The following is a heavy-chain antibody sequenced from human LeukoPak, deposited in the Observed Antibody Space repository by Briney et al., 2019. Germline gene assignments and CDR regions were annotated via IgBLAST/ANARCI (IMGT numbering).Heavy chain of an antibody. CDR3: ARHGLREGYFASGRRAGWFDP. V-gene: IGHV3-21*01. CDR1: GFTFNNYN. J-gene: IGHJ5*02. D-gene: IGHD3-10*01. CDR2: ITSSGTYI. Sequence: GGSLKLSCATSGFTFNNYNMNWVRQAPGRALEWVSSITSSGTYIFYADSVKGRFTISRDNAKNSLYLQMNSLGPEDTGVYYCARHGLREGYFASGRRAGWFDPWGQGTLVTVSS.